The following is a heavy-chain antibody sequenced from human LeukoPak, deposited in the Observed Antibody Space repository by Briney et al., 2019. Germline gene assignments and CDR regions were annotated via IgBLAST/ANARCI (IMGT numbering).Heavy chain of an antibody. Sequence: SETLSLTCTVSGDSISSSSYYWEWIRQPPGKGLEWIGSTFYSGSTYYNPSLKSRVTISVDTSKNQFSLKLSSVTAADTAVYYCATQILLCHYYWGQGTPVTVSS. CDR1: GDSISSSSYY. J-gene: IGHJ4*02. V-gene: IGHV4-39*01. CDR2: TFYSGST. D-gene: IGHD2/OR15-2a*01. CDR3: ATQILLCHYY.